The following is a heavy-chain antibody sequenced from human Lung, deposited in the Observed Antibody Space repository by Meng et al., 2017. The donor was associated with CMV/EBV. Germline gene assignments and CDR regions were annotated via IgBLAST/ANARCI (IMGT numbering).Heavy chain of an antibody. CDR3: VRDGKYCSSGTCDYYSMDL. Sequence: GGSLRLXCAASGFTFSTYWMHWVRQTPGTGLVWVSRINSDGSTTTYADSVKGRFTISRDNAKNTLYLQMSSLRAEDSAVYYCVRDGKYCSSGTCDYYSMDLWGQGXTVTVSS. D-gene: IGHD2-15*01. J-gene: IGHJ6*02. V-gene: IGHV3-74*01. CDR2: INSDGSTT. CDR1: GFTFSTYW.